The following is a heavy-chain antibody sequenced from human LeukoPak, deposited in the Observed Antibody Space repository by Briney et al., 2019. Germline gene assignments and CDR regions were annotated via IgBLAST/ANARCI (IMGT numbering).Heavy chain of an antibody. CDR1: IGSISSSKW. V-gene: IGHV4-4*02. D-gene: IGHD1/OR15-1a*01. Sequence: PSETLSLTCSVSIGSISSSKWWSWVRQSPVKGLEWIGEIYLYGTTNNNPSFTSRVTMSVDRSRNQFSLKLTSVTAADTAVYYCARQKWEQQGRDYYFNGLDVWGPGTTVIVSS. CDR2: IYLYGTT. CDR3: ARQKWEQQGRDYYFNGLDV. J-gene: IGHJ6*02.